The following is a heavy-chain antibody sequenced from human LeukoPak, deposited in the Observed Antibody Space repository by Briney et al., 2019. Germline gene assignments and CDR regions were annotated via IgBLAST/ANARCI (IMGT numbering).Heavy chain of an antibody. V-gene: IGHV1-69*04. CDR3: ARGRGSGWPYYFDY. Sequence: GASVKVSCKASGGTFSSYAISWVRQAPGQGLEWMGRITPILGIANYAQKFQGRVTITADKSTSTAYMELSSLRSEDTAVYYCARGRGSGWPYYFDYWGQGTLVTVSS. CDR2: ITPILGIA. D-gene: IGHD6-19*01. J-gene: IGHJ4*02. CDR1: GGTFSSYA.